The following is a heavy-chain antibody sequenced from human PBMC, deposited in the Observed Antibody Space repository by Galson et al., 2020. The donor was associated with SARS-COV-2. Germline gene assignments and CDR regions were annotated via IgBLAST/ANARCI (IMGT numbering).Heavy chain of an antibody. J-gene: IGHJ3*02. V-gene: IGHV4-39*01. D-gene: IGHD3-22*01. CDR2: IYYSGST. CDR1: GGSISSSSYY. Sequence: SQTLSLTCTVSGGSISSSSYYWGWIRQPPGKGLEWIGSIYYSGSTYYNPSLKSRVTISVDTSKNQFSLKLSSVTAADTAVYYCARFKWYYYDSSGYYDAFDIWGQGTMVTVSS. CDR3: ARFKWYYYDSSGYYDAFDI.